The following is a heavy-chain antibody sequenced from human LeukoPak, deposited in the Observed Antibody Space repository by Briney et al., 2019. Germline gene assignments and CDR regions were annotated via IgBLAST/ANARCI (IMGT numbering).Heavy chain of an antibody. CDR2: ISSSSSYI. CDR1: GFTFSSYS. J-gene: IGHJ6*04. CDR3: ARDPSSRFYYGMDV. Sequence: PGGSLRLSCAASGFTFSSYSMNWVRQAPGKGLEWVSSISSSSSYIYYADSVEGRFTISRDNAKNSLYLQMNSLRAEDTAVYYCARDPSSRFYYGMDVWGKGTTVTVSS. V-gene: IGHV3-21*01.